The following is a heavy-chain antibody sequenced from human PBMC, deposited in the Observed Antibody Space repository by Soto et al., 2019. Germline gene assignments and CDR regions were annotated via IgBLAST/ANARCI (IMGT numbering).Heavy chain of an antibody. Sequence: GGSLRLSCQASGFNFVMYEIHFVRNSPFKWLEWVSYISSSGLTTYYADSVKGRFTISRDNAKNSLYLQMNSLRAEDTAVYYCARSASLGELSLWYWGQGTLVTVSS. V-gene: IGHV3-48*03. CDR2: ISSSGLTT. CDR1: GFNFVMYE. D-gene: IGHD3-16*02. J-gene: IGHJ4*02. CDR3: ARSASLGELSLWY.